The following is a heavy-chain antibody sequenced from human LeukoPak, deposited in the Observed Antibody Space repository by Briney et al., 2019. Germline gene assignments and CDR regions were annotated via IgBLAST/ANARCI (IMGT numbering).Heavy chain of an antibody. CDR1: GFTLSDYA. CDR3: VKDRWIDY. CDR2: ISSDGGST. J-gene: IGHJ4*02. V-gene: IGHV3-64D*06. D-gene: IGHD4-23*01. Sequence: GGSLRLSCSVSGFTLSDYAMHWVRQASGKGLKYVSSISSDGGSTYYADSVKGRFTISRDNSKNTLYLQMSSLRAEDTALYYCVKDRWIDYWGQGALVTVSS.